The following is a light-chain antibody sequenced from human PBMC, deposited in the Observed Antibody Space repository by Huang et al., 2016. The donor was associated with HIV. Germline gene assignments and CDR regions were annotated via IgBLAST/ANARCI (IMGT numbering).Light chain of an antibody. J-gene: IGKJ3*01. CDR3: QQTSTSPFT. CDR1: QSIYSH. CDR2: EAS. Sequence: DIQMTQSPSSLFASVGDRVTITCRASQSIYSHLNWYQQKPGKAPKSLIYEASSLRSGVPSRFSGSGSGTHFTLTISSLQPEDFATYYCQQTSTSPFTFGPGTKVDVK. V-gene: IGKV1-39*01.